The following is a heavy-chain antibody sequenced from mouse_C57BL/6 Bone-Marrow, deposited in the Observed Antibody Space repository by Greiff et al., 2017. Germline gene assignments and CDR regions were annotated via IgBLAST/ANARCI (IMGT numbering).Heavy chain of an antibody. J-gene: IGHJ3*01. CDR1: GFNIKDYY. CDR3: ARKGGYYGFFAY. V-gene: IGHV14-2*01. Sequence: EVQLQQSGAELVKPGASVKLSCTASGFNIKDYYMHWVKQRTEQGLEWIGRIDPEDGETKYAPQFQGKATITADTSSNTAYLQLSSLTSEDTAVYYCARKGGYYGFFAYWGQGTLVTVSA. CDR2: IDPEDGET. D-gene: IGHD1-1*01.